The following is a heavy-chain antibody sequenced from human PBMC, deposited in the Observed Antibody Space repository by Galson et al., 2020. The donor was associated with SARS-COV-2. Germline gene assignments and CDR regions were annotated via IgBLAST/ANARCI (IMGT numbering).Heavy chain of an antibody. V-gene: IGHV4-39*01. J-gene: IGHJ4*02. CDR3: ARQTTPGVHYYGDYEYFDC. Sequence: ETSETLSLTCTVSGGSISSSSYYWGWIRQPPGKGLEWIGSIYYSGSTYYNPSLKSRVTISVDTSKNQFSLKLSSVTAADTAVYYCARQTTPGVHYYGDYEYFDCWGQGTLVTVSS. D-gene: IGHD4-17*01. CDR1: GGSISSSSYY. CDR2: IYYSGST.